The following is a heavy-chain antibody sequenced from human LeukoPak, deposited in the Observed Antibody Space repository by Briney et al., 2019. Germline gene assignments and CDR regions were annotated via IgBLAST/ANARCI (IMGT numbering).Heavy chain of an antibody. V-gene: IGHV3-21*01. D-gene: IGHD2-15*01. CDR1: GFTFSSYG. CDR3: AREYCSGGSCYRDY. J-gene: IGHJ4*02. Sequence: GGSLRLSCAASGFTFSSYGMSWVRQAPGKGLEWVSSISSSSTYIYYADSVKGRFTISRDNAKNSLYLQMNSLRAEDTAVYYCAREYCSGGSCYRDYWGQGTLVTVSA. CDR2: ISSSSTYI.